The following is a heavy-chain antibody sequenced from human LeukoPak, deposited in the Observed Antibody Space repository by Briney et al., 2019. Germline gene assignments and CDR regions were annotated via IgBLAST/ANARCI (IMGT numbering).Heavy chain of an antibody. Sequence: GGSLRLSCAASGFTFSDYWMNWVRQPPGQGLGCVANINQHGNQRSYVDSVKGRFTISRDNSRNSLYLQMNNLRAEDTAVYYCVRVGSSNWYAWGQGTLVTVSS. J-gene: IGHJ5*02. D-gene: IGHD6-13*01. CDR2: INQHGNQR. CDR1: GFTFSDYW. V-gene: IGHV3-7*01. CDR3: VRVGSSNWYA.